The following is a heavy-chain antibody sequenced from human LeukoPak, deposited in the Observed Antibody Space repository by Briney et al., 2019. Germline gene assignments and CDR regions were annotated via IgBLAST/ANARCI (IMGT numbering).Heavy chain of an antibody. J-gene: IGHJ5*02. CDR2: IQPDGSAQ. CDR3: ASQSYAKFDP. V-gene: IGHV3-7*01. CDR1: GFTFSGNW. Sequence: GGSLRLSCVGSGFTFSGNWMSWVRQAPGKGLEWVGNIQPDGSAQYPVDSVKGRFTISRDNARNSMFLQMNSLRVEDTAVYYCASQSYAKFDPWGQGTLVSVSS. D-gene: IGHD3-16*01.